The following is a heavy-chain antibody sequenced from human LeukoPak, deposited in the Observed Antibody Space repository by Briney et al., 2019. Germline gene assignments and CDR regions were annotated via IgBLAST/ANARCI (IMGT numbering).Heavy chain of an antibody. V-gene: IGHV1-69*05. CDR3: ARNYGDYVYYFDY. D-gene: IGHD4-17*01. CDR1: GCTFSSYA. J-gene: IGHJ4*02. CDR2: IIPIFGTA. Sequence: GASVKVSCKASGCTFSSYAISWVRQAPGQGLEWMGGIIPIFGTANYAQKFQGRVTITTDESTSTAYMELSSLRSEDTAVYYCARNYGDYVYYFDYWGQGTLVTVSS.